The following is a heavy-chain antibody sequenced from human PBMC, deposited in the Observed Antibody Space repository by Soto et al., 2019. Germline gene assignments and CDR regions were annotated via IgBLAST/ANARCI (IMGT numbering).Heavy chain of an antibody. D-gene: IGHD3-22*01. V-gene: IGHV5-51*01. CDR3: ARSFTPRGYYDSSGYYYAPFDY. Sequence: PGESLKISCKGSGYSFTSYWIGWLRQMPGKGLEWMGFIYPGDSDTRYSPSFQGQVTISADKSISTAYLQWSSLKASDTAMYYCARSFTPRGYYDSSGYYYAPFDYWGQGTLVNLSS. CDR2: IYPGDSDT. CDR1: GYSFTSYW. J-gene: IGHJ4*02.